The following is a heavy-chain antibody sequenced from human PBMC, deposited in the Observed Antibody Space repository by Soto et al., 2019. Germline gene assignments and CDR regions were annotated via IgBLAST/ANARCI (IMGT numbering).Heavy chain of an antibody. Sequence: EVQLVESGGGLVHPGGSLRLSCAASGFTFSSYWMHWVRQAPGKGLVWVSRINSDGSSTAYADSVKGRFTISRDNAKNTLYLQMNSLRAEDTAVYYCARHTGWFERTCDYWGQGTLVTVSS. CDR1: GFTFSSYW. D-gene: IGHD3-10*01. J-gene: IGHJ4*02. V-gene: IGHV3-74*01. CDR2: INSDGSST. CDR3: ARHTGWFERTCDY.